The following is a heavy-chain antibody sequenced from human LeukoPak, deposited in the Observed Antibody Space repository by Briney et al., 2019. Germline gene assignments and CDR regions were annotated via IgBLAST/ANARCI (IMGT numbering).Heavy chain of an antibody. CDR3: AREGELSKNFDY. V-gene: IGHV3-30-3*01. J-gene: IGHJ4*02. CDR1: GFTFRNHA. D-gene: IGHD3-16*01. CDR2: ISFDGSNH. Sequence: GRSLRLSCAASGFTFRNHAMHWVRQAPGKGLEWVAIISFDGSNHYFADSVKGRCTISRDNSKNTLYLQMNSLRAEDTAVYYCAREGELSKNFDYWGQGTLVTVSS.